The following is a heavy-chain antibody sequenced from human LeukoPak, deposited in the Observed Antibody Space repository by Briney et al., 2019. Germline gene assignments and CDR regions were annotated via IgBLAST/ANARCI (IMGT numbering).Heavy chain of an antibody. CDR2: IYDGRDT. Sequence: PSETLSLTCSASGASTSRRYWSWIPHSPGRTLEWIGHIYDGRDTKYNPSLTSRVTISVDTSRNQFSLSLTSVTAADTAIYYCAQTTGWPGFDFWGPGALVTVSS. CDR1: GASTSRRY. V-gene: IGHV4-59*08. J-gene: IGHJ4*02. D-gene: IGHD6-19*01. CDR3: AQTTGWPGFDF.